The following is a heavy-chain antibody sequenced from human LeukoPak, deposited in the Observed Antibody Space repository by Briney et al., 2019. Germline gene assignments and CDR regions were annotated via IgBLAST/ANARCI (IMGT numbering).Heavy chain of an antibody. CDR3: ARGRYCSGGYCYWYFDL. J-gene: IGHJ2*01. Sequence: PSEALSLTCSVSGDSISSYYWSWIRQPPGKGLEWIGYIYYSGNTKYNPSLKSRVTISVDTSRNQFSLKLSSVTAADTAVYHCARGRYCSGGYCYWYFDLWGRGTLVTVSS. CDR1: GDSISSYY. V-gene: IGHV4-59*01. CDR2: IYYSGNT. D-gene: IGHD2-15*01.